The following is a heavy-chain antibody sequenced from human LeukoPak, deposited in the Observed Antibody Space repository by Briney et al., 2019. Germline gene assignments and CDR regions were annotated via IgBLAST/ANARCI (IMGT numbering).Heavy chain of an antibody. CDR2: ISWNSGSI. CDR1: GFTFGDYA. CDR3: AKGKLRITMVRGVRGFDY. J-gene: IGHJ4*02. D-gene: IGHD3-10*01. Sequence: GRSLRLSCAASGFTFGDYAMHWVRQAPGKGLEWVSGISWNSGSIGYADSVKGRFTISRDNAKNSLYLQMNSLRAEDTALYYCAKGKLRITMVRGVRGFDYWGQGTLVTVSS. V-gene: IGHV3-9*01.